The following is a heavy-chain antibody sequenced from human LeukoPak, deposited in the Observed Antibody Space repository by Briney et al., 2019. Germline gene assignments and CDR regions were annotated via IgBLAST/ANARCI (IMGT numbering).Heavy chain of an antibody. CDR1: GGTYSSYA. J-gene: IGHJ6*02. Sequence: GASVKVSCKASGGTYSSYAISWVRQAPGQWLEWMGGIIPIFGTANYAQKFQGRVTITADESTSTAYMELSSLRSEDTAVYYCANYGGNSYYYYYGMDVWGQGTTVTVSS. D-gene: IGHD4-23*01. CDR3: ANYGGNSYYYYYGMDV. CDR2: IIPIFGTA. V-gene: IGHV1-69*13.